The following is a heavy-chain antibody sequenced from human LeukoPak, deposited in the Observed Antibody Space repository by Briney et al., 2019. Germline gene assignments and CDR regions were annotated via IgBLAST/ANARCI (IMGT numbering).Heavy chain of an antibody. J-gene: IGHJ5*02. V-gene: IGHV4-34*01. CDR3: AGQRGDYGGNSVSNWFDP. CDR1: GGSFSGYY. D-gene: IGHD4-23*01. Sequence: ASETLSLTCAVYGGSFSGYYWSWIRQPPGKGLEWIGEINHSGSTNYNPSLKSRVTISVDTSKNQFSLKLSSVTAADTAVYYCAGQRGDYGGNSVSNWFDPWGQGTLVTVSS. CDR2: INHSGST.